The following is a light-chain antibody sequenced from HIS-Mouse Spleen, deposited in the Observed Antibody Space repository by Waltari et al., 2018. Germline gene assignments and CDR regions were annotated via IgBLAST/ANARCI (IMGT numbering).Light chain of an antibody. V-gene: IGLV3-21*02. CDR3: QVWDSSSDHRV. CDR2: DDS. CDR1: NIGSNS. Sequence: SYVLTQPPSVSVAPGQTARITCGGNNIGSNSVHWYQQKPGQAPVLVVYDDSDRPLGIPERFSGSNSGNTATLTISRVEAGDEADYYCQVWDSSSDHRVFGGGTKLTVL. J-gene: IGLJ3*02.